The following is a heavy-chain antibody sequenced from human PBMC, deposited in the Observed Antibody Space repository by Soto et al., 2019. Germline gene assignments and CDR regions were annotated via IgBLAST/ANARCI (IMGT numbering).Heavy chain of an antibody. V-gene: IGHV4-30-2*01. CDR1: GGTIRPGVYS. J-gene: IGHJ3*02. Sequence: SETLSLSCAVPGGTIRPGVYSLSWIRQPPGKGLEWIGYIYHSGSTYYNPSLKSRVTISVDRSKNQFSLKLSSVTAADTAVYYCARGSSGYYDAFDIWGQGTMVT. CDR3: ARGSSGYYDAFDI. CDR2: IYHSGST. D-gene: IGHD3-22*01.